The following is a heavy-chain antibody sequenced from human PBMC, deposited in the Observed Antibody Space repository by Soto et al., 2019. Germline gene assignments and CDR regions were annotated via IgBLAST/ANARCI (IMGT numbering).Heavy chain of an antibody. J-gene: IGHJ3*02. Sequence: GGSLRLSCAASGFTFSSYWMHWVRQAPGKGLVWVSRINSDGSSTSYADSVKGRFTISRDNAKNTLYLQMNSLRAEDTAVYYCARGGYDFWSGYYDAFGIWGQGTMVTVSS. CDR1: GFTFSSYW. CDR2: INSDGSST. CDR3: ARGGYDFWSGYYDAFGI. V-gene: IGHV3-74*01. D-gene: IGHD3-3*01.